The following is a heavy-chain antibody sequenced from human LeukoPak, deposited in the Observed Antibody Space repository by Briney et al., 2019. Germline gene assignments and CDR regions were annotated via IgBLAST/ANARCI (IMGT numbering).Heavy chain of an antibody. D-gene: IGHD4-17*01. J-gene: IGHJ5*02. CDR3: TKDPNGDYVGAFDP. Sequence: GGSLRLSCAASGFTFSTFAMTWVRQAPGKGLEWVSSITGTHYTTYNTDSVKGRFTISRDNSKNTLYLQMNSLRADDTAVYYCTKDPNGDYVGAFDPWGQGTLVTVSA. V-gene: IGHV3-23*01. CDR1: GFTFSTFA. CDR2: ITGTHYTT.